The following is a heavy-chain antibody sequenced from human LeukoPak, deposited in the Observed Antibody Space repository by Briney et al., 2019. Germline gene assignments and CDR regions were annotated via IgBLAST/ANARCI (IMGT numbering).Heavy chain of an antibody. J-gene: IGHJ4*02. Sequence: GGSLRLSCAPSAFTFSSFWMTWVRQAPGKGLEWVANINEDGSEKNYVDSVKGRFTISRDNAKNSLFLQMNSLRAEDTALYYCARGGPTGALDDWGQGTLLTVSS. V-gene: IGHV3-7*01. CDR3: ARGGPTGALDD. CDR1: AFTFSSFW. D-gene: IGHD7-27*01. CDR2: INEDGSEK.